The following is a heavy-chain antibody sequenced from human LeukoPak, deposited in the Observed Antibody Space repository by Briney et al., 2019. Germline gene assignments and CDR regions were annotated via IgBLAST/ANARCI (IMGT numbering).Heavy chain of an antibody. D-gene: IGHD3-22*01. CDR1: GFTFSNYW. CDR2: ITSSSNTE. Sequence: GGSLRLSCAASGFTFSNYWMNWVRQAPGKGLEWVSYITSSSNTEHYADAVKGRFAISRDNAKNSLYLQMNSLRAEDTAVYYCARKSGSSGYPFDYWGQGTLVTVSS. V-gene: IGHV3-48*01. CDR3: ARKSGSSGYPFDY. J-gene: IGHJ4*02.